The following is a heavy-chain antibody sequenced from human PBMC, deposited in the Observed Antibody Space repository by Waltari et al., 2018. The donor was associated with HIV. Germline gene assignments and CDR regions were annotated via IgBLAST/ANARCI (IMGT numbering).Heavy chain of an antibody. Sequence: VQPGRSLRLSCAASGFTFSSYAMHWVRQAPGKGLEWVAVISYDGSNKYYADSVKGRFTISRDNSKNTLYLQMNSLRAEDTAVYYCARDREAVSGTWEFDYWGQGTLVTVSS. CDR3: ARDREAVSGTWEFDY. J-gene: IGHJ4*02. D-gene: IGHD6-19*01. V-gene: IGHV3-30-3*01. CDR1: GFTFSSYA. CDR2: ISYDGSNK.